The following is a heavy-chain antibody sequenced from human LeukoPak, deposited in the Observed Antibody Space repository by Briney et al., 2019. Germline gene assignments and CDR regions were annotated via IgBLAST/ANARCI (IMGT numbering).Heavy chain of an antibody. CDR2: INPIFGTA. V-gene: IGHV1-69*13. CDR3: ARDRTRRWLQQDGFDI. D-gene: IGHD5-24*01. CDR1: GYTFTSYY. Sequence: SVKVSCKASGYTFTSYYMHWVRQAPGQGLEWMGLINPIFGTADYAQKFQGRVTITADESTSTAYMDLSSLRSEDTAVYYCARDRTRRWLQQDGFDIWGQGTMVTVSS. J-gene: IGHJ3*02.